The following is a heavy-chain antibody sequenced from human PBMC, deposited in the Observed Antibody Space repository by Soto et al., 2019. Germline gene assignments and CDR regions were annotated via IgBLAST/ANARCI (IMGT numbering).Heavy chain of an antibody. Sequence: ASVKVSCKASGGTFSHSTVAWVRQAPGHRPEWMGMIIPMFGSTNSAQKFRDRVTFSADTYTNTAYMELSSLRSEDTAVYYCATPSGLLGQYSALPDNWGQGTLVTVSS. CDR3: ATPSGLLGQYSALPDN. V-gene: IGHV1-69*08. J-gene: IGHJ4*02. CDR2: IIPMFGST. CDR1: GGTFSHST. D-gene: IGHD5-12*01.